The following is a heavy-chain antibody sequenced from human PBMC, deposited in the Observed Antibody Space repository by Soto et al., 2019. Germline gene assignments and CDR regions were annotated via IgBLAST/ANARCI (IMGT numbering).Heavy chain of an antibody. J-gene: IGHJ4*02. CDR2: VFYTGSAS. CDR1: GGSISSGDYY. CDR3: ARHSVRFGPAFDH. Sequence: PSETLSLTCTVSGGSISSGDYYWSWIRQPPGKGLEWIGYVFYTGSASYHTPSPESRVTIPVDTSKNQFSLKLSSVTAAHTAVYYCARHSVRFGPAFDHWGQATLVTVSS. V-gene: IGHV4-30-4*01. D-gene: IGHD3-3*01.